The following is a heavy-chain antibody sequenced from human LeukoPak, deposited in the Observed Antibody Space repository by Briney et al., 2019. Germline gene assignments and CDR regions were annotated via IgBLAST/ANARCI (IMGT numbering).Heavy chain of an antibody. CDR3: AKAPPYSGYDSPFDY. V-gene: IGHV3-23*01. D-gene: IGHD5-12*01. Sequence: GGSLRLSCAASGFTFSNYAMSWVRQAPGKGLQWVSSITGSGSTTFYADSVKGRFTISRDNAKNSLYLQMNSLRAEDTALYYCAKAPPYSGYDSPFDYWGQGTLVTVSS. CDR1: GFTFSNYA. CDR2: ITGSGSTT. J-gene: IGHJ4*02.